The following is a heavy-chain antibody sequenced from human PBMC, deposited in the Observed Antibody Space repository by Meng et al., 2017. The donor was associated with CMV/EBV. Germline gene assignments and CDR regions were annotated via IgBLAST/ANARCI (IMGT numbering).Heavy chain of an antibody. Sequence: GESLKISCAASGFTLSNAWMSWVRQAPGKGLEWVGRIKSKTDGGTTDYAAPVKGRFTISRDDSKNTLYLQMNSLKTEDTAVYYCTTHTAMDLGLFDYWGQGTLVTVSS. CDR3: TTHTAMDLGLFDY. V-gene: IGHV3-15*01. D-gene: IGHD5-18*01. J-gene: IGHJ4*02. CDR2: IKSKTDGGTT. CDR1: GFTLSNAW.